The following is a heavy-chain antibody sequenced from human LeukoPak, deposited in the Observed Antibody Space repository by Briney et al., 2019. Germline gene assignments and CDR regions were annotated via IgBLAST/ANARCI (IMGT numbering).Heavy chain of an antibody. CDR3: ARAGSDFWSGYTPFDY. Sequence: SETLSLTCAVYGGSFSGYYWSWIRQPPGKGLEWIGEINHSGSTNYNPSLKSRVTISVETSKNQFSLKLSSVTAADTAVYYCARAGSDFWSGYTPFDYWGQGTLVTVSS. D-gene: IGHD3-3*01. J-gene: IGHJ4*02. V-gene: IGHV4-34*01. CDR1: GGSFSGYY. CDR2: INHSGST.